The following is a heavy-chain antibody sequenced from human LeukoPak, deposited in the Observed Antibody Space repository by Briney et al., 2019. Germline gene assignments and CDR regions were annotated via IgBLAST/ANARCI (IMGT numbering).Heavy chain of an antibody. Sequence: ASVKVSCKASGYTFTSYGISWVRQAPGQGHEWMGWISAYNGNTNYAQKLQGRVTMTTDTSTSTAYMELRSLRSDDTAVYYCARAVVPDATMGFDPWGQGTLVTVSS. V-gene: IGHV1-18*01. CDR3: ARAVVPDATMGFDP. D-gene: IGHD2-2*01. CDR2: ISAYNGNT. J-gene: IGHJ5*02. CDR1: GYTFTSYG.